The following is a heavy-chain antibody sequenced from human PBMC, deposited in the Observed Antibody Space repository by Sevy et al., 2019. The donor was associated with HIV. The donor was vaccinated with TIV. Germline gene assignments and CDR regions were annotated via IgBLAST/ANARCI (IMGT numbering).Heavy chain of an antibody. CDR1: GFTFSSYW. D-gene: IGHD3-16*01. J-gene: IGHJ4*02. CDR2: INQDGSEK. V-gene: IGHV3-7*01. Sequence: GGSLRLSCAASGFTFSSYWMSWVRQAPGKGLEWVANINQDGSEKHYGDSVKGSDTISRDSSKNSMFLQVHSLRVEDTAVYYCARDSKADYNYGLDEMMADWGQGTLVTVSS. CDR3: ARDSKADYNYGLDEMMAD.